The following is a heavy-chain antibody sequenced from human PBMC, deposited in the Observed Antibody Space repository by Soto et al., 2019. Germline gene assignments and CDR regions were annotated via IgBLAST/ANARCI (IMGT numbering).Heavy chain of an antibody. D-gene: IGHD3-10*01. CDR3: ARSAGVVDGDDY. CDR1: GYIFINYG. V-gene: IGHV1-18*01. Sequence: QVQLVQSGAEVKKPGASVKVSCKASGYIFINYGISWVRQAPGQGLEWMGWINSYNGNTNSAQKLQSRVTMTTDTSTNTAYMELRSLTADDTAVYYGARSAGVVDGDDYWGQGTLVTVSS. J-gene: IGHJ4*02. CDR2: INSYNGNT.